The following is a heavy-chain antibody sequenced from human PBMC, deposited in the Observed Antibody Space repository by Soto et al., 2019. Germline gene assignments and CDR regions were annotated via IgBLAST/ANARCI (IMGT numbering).Heavy chain of an antibody. CDR3: GRLEGLATISYYFDY. V-gene: IGHV4-39*01. Sequence: QLQLQESGPGLVKPSETLSLTCTVSGGSVSSSSYYWGWVRQPPGKGLEGIGSVYYSGSTDSNPSLESRVTISVDKSKNQFSLKLMSLSAADTAVYYCGRLEGLATISYYFDYWGQGALVTVSS. D-gene: IGHD3-9*01. J-gene: IGHJ4*02. CDR1: GGSVSSSSYY. CDR2: VYYSGST.